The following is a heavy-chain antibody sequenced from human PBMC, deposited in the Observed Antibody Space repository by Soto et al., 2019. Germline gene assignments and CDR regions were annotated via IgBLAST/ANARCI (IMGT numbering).Heavy chain of an antibody. J-gene: IGHJ4*02. CDR3: ATFYEGDCTTTTCSGDFDY. Sequence: QVHLVQAGAEVKKPGSSVKVSCRASGGTFNRYSISWVRQAPGQGLEWMGRIIPMFGITNYAQKFQGRGMITADKSANTAYMEVSGLRSEDTAMYYCATFYEGDCTTTTCSGDFDYWGQGTLVTVSS. CDR1: GGTFNRYS. D-gene: IGHD2-2*01. CDR2: IIPMFGIT. V-gene: IGHV1-69*02.